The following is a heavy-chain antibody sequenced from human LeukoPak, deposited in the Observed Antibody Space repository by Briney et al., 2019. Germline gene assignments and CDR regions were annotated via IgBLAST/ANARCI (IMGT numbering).Heavy chain of an antibody. CDR3: ARGPMRSWFDP. CDR2: INHSGSS. V-gene: IGHV4-34*01. CDR1: AGSFSGYS. J-gene: IGHJ5*02. Sequence: SETLSLTCAVYAGSFSGYSWNWIRHPPESGLDWIGEINHSGSSNYNPSLKSRVTISLDTSKNQFSLKLTSITATDTAVYYCARGPMRSWFDPWGQGNLVTVSS.